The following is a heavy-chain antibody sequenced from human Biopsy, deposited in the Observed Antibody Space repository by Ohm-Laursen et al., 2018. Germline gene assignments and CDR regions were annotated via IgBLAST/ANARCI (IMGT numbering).Heavy chain of an antibody. J-gene: IGHJ1*01. CDR3: ATKLTGYFHH. D-gene: IGHD3-9*01. Sequence: SSVKVSCKAPGGTFSNYGVNWVRQAPGQGLEWLGGNIPILGTGNYAQKFQDRVTVAADTSTSTATMELRSLRSDDTAVYYCATKLTGYFHHWGQGTLVAVSS. CDR1: GGTFSNYG. CDR2: NIPILGTG. V-gene: IGHV1-69*06.